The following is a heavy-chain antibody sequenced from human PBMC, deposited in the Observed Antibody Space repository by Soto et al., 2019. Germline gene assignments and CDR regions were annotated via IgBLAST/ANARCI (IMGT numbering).Heavy chain of an antibody. D-gene: IGHD6-19*01. V-gene: IGHV4-59*01. CDR1: GDSISSSY. Sequence: QVQLQESGPGLVKPSETLSLTCTVSGDSISSSYWSWIRQPPGKGLEWIAYIQYSGNTNHNPSLKSRVTISVDTYKNQFSLKLTSVTAADTAVYDCARGSGWFQVWGRGTLVTVSS. CDR2: IQYSGNT. J-gene: IGHJ2*01. CDR3: ARGSGWFQV.